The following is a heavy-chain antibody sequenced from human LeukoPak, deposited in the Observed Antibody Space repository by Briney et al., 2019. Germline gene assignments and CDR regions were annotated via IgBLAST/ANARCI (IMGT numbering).Heavy chain of an antibody. J-gene: IGHJ4*02. CDR2: IHNSGST. V-gene: IGHV4-59*06. Sequence: YPSETLSLTCTVSGGSISSYYWSWIRQHPGKGLEWIGYIHNSGSTYYNPSLKSPVSISVDTSKSHFSLRLSSVTAADTAVYYCARGEYYGSGSYYPGDYWGQGTLVTVSS. D-gene: IGHD3-10*01. CDR3: ARGEYYGSGSYYPGDY. CDR1: GGSISSYY.